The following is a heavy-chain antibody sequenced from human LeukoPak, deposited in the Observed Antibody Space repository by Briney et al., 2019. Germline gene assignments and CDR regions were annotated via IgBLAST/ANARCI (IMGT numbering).Heavy chain of an antibody. CDR2: ISYDGSNK. CDR3: ARDGTRYNWNGEHNWFDP. V-gene: IGHV3-30*04. J-gene: IGHJ5*02. CDR1: GFTFSSYA. Sequence: PGGSLRLSCAASGFTFSSYAMHWVRQAPGKGLEWVAIISYDGSNKYYAESVKGRFTISRDNSKNTLYLQMNSLRAEDTAVYYCARDGTRYNWNGEHNWFDPWGQGTLATVPS. D-gene: IGHD1-1*01.